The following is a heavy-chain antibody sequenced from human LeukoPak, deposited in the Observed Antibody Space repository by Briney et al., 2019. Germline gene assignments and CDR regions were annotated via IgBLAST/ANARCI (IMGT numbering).Heavy chain of an antibody. CDR3: ARELVSLGTGYFDL. CDR2: ISDSGSSK. D-gene: IGHD7-27*01. CDR1: GFTFSNYR. J-gene: IGHJ2*01. Sequence: GESLRLSCAAFGFTFSNYRINWVRQAPGKGLEWVSAISDSGSSKYYADSVRGRFTISRDNGKNSLFLQMDSLRSEDTAVYYCARELVSLGTGYFDLWGRGTLVTVSS. V-gene: IGHV3-21*06.